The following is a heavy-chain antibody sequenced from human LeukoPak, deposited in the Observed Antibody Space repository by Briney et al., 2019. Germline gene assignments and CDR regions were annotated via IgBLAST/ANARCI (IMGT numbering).Heavy chain of an antibody. CDR3: ATYRQVLLPFES. D-gene: IGHD2-8*02. J-gene: IGHJ4*02. CDR1: GFTFSTFA. CDR2: IFPSGGEI. Sequence: GGSPRLSCAASGFTFSTFAMVWVRQPPGKGLEWVSSIFPSGGEIHYADSVRGRFTISRDNSKSTLSLQMNSLRAEDTAIYYCATYRQVLLPFESWGQGTLVTVSS. V-gene: IGHV3-23*01.